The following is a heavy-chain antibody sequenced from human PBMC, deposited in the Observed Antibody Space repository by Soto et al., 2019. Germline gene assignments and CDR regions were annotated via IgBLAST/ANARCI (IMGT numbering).Heavy chain of an antibody. J-gene: IGHJ4*02. CDR1: GGSISSNY. Sequence: PSETLSLTCSVSGGSISSNYWTWIRQPPGKGLEWIGYVYNSGSTNYNPSLKSRVTISEDTSKSQFSLKVNSMTAADTAVYYCARYRREAVAGYTLDNWGQGILVTVSS. D-gene: IGHD6-13*01. CDR3: ARYRREAVAGYTLDN. CDR2: VYNSGST. V-gene: IGHV4-59*01.